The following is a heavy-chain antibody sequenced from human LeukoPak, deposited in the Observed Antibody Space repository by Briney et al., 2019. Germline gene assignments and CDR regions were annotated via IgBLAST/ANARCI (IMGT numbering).Heavy chain of an antibody. V-gene: IGHV3-9*01. CDR1: GFTFDDYA. D-gene: IGHD3-10*01. J-gene: IGHJ6*02. Sequence: GGSLRLSCAASGFTFDDYAMHWVRQAPGKGLEWVSGISWNSGSIGYADSVKGRFTISRDNAKNSLYLQMNSLRAEDTALYYCAKDIGSGSYWAPYGMDVWGQGTTVTVSS. CDR3: AKDIGSGSYWAPYGMDV. CDR2: ISWNSGSI.